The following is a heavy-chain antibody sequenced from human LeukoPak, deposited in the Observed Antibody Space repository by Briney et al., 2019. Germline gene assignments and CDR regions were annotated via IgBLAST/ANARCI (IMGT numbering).Heavy chain of an antibody. Sequence: GGSLRLSCAASGFTFSDYYMSWIRQAPGKGLEWVSYISSSSSYTNYADSVNGRFTISRDNSKNTLYLQMNSLRDDDTAVYYCVRDRGALQYFDYWGQGTLVTVSS. D-gene: IGHD5-24*01. CDR2: ISSSSSYT. J-gene: IGHJ4*02. CDR3: VRDRGALQYFDY. CDR1: GFTFSDYY. V-gene: IGHV3-11*05.